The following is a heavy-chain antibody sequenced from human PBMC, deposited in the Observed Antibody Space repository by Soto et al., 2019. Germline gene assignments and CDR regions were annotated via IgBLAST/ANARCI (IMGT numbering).Heavy chain of an antibody. CDR1: GGTFSSYT. CDR2: IIPILGIA. J-gene: IGHJ4*02. V-gene: IGHV1-69*02. D-gene: IGHD5-12*01. CDR3: ARSTGIVATIGALDY. Sequence: SVKVSCKASGGTFSSYTISWVRQAPGQGLEWMGRIIPILGIANYAQKFQGRVTITADKSTSTAYMELSSLRSEDTAVYYCARSTGIVATIGALDYWGQGTLVTVSS.